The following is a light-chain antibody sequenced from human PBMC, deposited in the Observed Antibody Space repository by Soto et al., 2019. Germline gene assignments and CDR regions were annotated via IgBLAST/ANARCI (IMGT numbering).Light chain of an antibody. CDR1: SSNIGSNT. CDR3: AAWDDSLNGPYVV. Sequence: QSVLTQPPSASGTTGQRVTISCSGRSSNIGSNTVNWYQQLPGTAPKLLIYSNNQRPSGVPDRFSGSKSGTSASLAISGLQSEDEADYYCAAWDDSLNGPYVVFGGGTKLTVL. J-gene: IGLJ2*01. CDR2: SNN. V-gene: IGLV1-44*01.